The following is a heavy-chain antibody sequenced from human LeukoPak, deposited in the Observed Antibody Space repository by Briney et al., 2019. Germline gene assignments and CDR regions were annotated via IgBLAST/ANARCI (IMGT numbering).Heavy chain of an antibody. Sequence: PGGSLRLSCTASGFTFSGYGMHWVRQAPGMGLEWVAIISYDGSNTFYGVSVKGRFTISRDNSKKTLYLQMNSLRTEDTAVYYCARDQTAVTGVWGTIDYWGQGTLVTVSS. D-gene: IGHD2-8*02. CDR3: ARDQTAVTGVWGTIDY. V-gene: IGHV3-30*03. CDR1: GFTFSGYG. J-gene: IGHJ4*02. CDR2: ISYDGSNT.